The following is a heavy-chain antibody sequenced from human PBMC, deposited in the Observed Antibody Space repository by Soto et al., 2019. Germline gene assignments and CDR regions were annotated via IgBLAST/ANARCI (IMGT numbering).Heavy chain of an antibody. D-gene: IGHD6-13*01. CDR1: GGSFSGYY. V-gene: IGHV4-34*01. Sequence: SETLSLTCAVYGGSFSGYYWSWIRQPPGKGLEWIGEINHSGSTNYNPSLKSRVTISVDTSKNQFSLKLSSVTAADTAVYYCARGRGIAAAGTWGDYYYYYYMDVWGKGTTVTVSS. CDR3: ARGRGIAAAGTWGDYYYYYYMDV. CDR2: INHSGST. J-gene: IGHJ6*03.